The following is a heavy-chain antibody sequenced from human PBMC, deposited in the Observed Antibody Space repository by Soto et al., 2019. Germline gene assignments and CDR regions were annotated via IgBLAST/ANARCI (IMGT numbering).Heavy chain of an antibody. V-gene: IGHV3-64*04. CDR2: ISTNGGST. Sequence: GGSLRLSCSASGFTFSIYAMHWVRQAPGKGLEYVSSISTNGGSTDYADSVKGRFTISRDNSKNTVYLQMNSLRDEDTAVYYCAREGYPFDYWGQGTLVTVSS. CDR3: AREGYPFDY. D-gene: IGHD5-12*01. J-gene: IGHJ4*02. CDR1: GFTFSIYA.